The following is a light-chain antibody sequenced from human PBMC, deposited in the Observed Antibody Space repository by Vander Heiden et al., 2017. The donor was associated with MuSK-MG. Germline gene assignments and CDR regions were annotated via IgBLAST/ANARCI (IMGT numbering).Light chain of an antibody. Sequence: QSVLTQPPPVSGAPGQRVTISCTGSSSNIGEGYDVHWYQQLPGTAPNLLIYGNSNRPSGVPDRFSGSKSGTSASLAITGLQAEDEADYYCQSYDSSLSGSGVFGTGTKVTVL. CDR1: SSNIGEGYD. CDR3: QSYDSSLSGSGV. V-gene: IGLV1-40*01. CDR2: GNS. J-gene: IGLJ1*01.